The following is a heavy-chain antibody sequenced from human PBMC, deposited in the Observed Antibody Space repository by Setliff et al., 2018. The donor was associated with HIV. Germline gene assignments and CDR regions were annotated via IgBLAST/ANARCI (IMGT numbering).Heavy chain of an antibody. D-gene: IGHD5-12*01. V-gene: IGHV4-39*07. CDR1: AGSISSTYY. J-gene: IGHJ4*02. Sequence: SETLSLTCAVSAGSISSTYYWAWIRQAPGKGLEWIATMHNGGSTHYNPSLKSRVAMSVDTSKNQFSLNLSSVTAADTAVYYCARRGWNGYKAFDCWGQGTLVTVSS. CDR3: ARRGWNGYKAFDC. CDR2: MHNGGST.